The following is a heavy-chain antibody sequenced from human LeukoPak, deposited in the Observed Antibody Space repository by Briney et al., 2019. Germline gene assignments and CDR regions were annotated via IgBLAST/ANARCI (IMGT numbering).Heavy chain of an antibody. CDR1: GGSISSSSYY. D-gene: IGHD3-22*01. CDR3: ARHDSSGYYYFDY. CDR2: IYYSGST. J-gene: IGHJ4*02. Sequence: PSETLSLTCTVSGGSISSSSYYRGWIRQPPGKGLEWIGSIYYSGSTYYNPSLKSRVTISVDTSKNQFSLKLSSVTAADTAVYYCARHDSSGYYYFDYWGQGTLVTVSS. V-gene: IGHV4-39*01.